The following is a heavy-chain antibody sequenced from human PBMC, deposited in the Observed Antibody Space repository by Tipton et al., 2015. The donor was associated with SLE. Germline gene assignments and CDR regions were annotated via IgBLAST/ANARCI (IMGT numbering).Heavy chain of an antibody. Sequence: GLVKPSGTLSLTCDVSSASRRSRYWWSWVRQHPGKGLEWIGEIYPGGSTNYNPSLETRVTISIDRSKNQLSLNLNSVTAADTAVYYCASPIMLGATHGAFDMWGQGTLVTASS. CDR2: IYPGGST. J-gene: IGHJ3*02. D-gene: IGHD3-10*02. CDR1: SASRRSRYW. CDR3: ASPIMLGATHGAFDM. V-gene: IGHV4-4*02.